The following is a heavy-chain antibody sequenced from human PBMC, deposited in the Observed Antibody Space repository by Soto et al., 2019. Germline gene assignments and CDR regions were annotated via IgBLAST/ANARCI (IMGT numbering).Heavy chain of an antibody. V-gene: IGHV1-69*13. CDR1: GGTFSSYA. Sequence: ASVKVSCKASGGTFSSYAISWVRQAPGQGLEWMGGIIPIFGTANYAQKFQGRVTITADESTSTAYMELSSLRSDDTAVYYCARDQYYDSSGYYRYWGQGTLVTVSS. CDR3: ARDQYYDSSGYYRY. CDR2: IIPIFGTA. J-gene: IGHJ4*02. D-gene: IGHD3-22*01.